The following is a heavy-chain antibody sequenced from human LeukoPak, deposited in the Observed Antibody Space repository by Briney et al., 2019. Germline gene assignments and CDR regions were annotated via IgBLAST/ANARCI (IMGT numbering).Heavy chain of an antibody. V-gene: IGHV3-48*03. J-gene: IGHJ3*02. D-gene: IGHD3-10*01. CDR3: ARDLYGSGGDAFDI. CDR1: GFTLSSYE. CDR2: VSSSGGGM. Sequence: PGGSLRLSCAASGFTLSSYEKNWVRQAPGKGLEWVSYVSSSGGGMLYADSVKGRFTISRDNAKNTLSLQMSSLRAEDTAVYYCARDLYGSGGDAFDIWGQGTTVTVSS.